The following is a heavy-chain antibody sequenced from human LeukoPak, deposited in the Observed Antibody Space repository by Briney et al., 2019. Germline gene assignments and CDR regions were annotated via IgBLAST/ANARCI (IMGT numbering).Heavy chain of an antibody. D-gene: IGHD2-21*02. CDR2: ISSSSSTI. CDR1: GFIFSSHS. V-gene: IGHV3-48*01. CDR3: ARAQTD. Sequence: PTGGSLRLSCAASGFIFSSHSMNWVRQAPGKGLEWVSYISSSSSTIYYADSVKGRFTISRDNAKNSLYLQMNSLRVDDTAVYYCARAQTDWGQGTLVTVSS. J-gene: IGHJ4*02.